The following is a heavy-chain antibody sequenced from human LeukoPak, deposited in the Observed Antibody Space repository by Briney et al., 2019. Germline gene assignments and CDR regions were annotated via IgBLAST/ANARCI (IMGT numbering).Heavy chain of an antibody. CDR1: GFTFSSYA. V-gene: IGHV3-23*01. CDR2: ISGSGGTT. J-gene: IGHJ4*02. Sequence: GGSLRLSCAASGFTFSSYAMSWVRQAPGKGLEWVSGISGSGGTTYYADSVKGRFTISRDNSKNTLYLQMNSLRAEDTAVYYCAKDRGNTMVRGITAFDYWGQGTLVTVSS. CDR3: AKDRGNTMVRGITAFDY. D-gene: IGHD3-10*01.